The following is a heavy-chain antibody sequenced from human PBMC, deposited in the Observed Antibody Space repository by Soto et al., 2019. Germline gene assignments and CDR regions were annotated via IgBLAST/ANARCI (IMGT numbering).Heavy chain of an antibody. Sequence: GGSLRLSCAASGFTFSSYDMHWVRQATGKGLEWVSAIGTAGDTYYPGSVKGRFTISRENAKNSLYLQMNSLRAEDTAVYYCARGSISSTSEPYYYYYYGMDVWGQGTTVTVSS. V-gene: IGHV3-13*01. CDR1: GFTFSSYD. CDR3: ARGSISSTSEPYYYYYYGMDV. D-gene: IGHD2-2*01. J-gene: IGHJ6*02. CDR2: IGTAGDT.